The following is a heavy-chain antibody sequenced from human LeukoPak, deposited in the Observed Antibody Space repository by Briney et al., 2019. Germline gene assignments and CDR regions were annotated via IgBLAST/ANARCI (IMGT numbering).Heavy chain of an antibody. J-gene: IGHJ4*02. D-gene: IGHD1-26*01. V-gene: IGHV1-2*02. CDR2: INPNSGGT. CDR3: ARGVSGSYSFDY. Sequence: ASVKVSCKASGHTFTGYYMHWVRQAPGQGREWMGWINPNSGGTNYARKFQGRVTMTRDTSISTAYMDLSRLRSDDTAVYYCARGVSGSYSFDYWGQGTLVTVSS. CDR1: GHTFTGYY.